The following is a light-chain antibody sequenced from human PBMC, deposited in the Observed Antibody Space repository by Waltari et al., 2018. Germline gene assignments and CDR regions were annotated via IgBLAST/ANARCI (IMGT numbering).Light chain of an antibody. CDR1: QRIGRY. CDR3: QQSYSTPFT. Sequence: DIQMTQSPSSLSASVGERVTITCRASQRIGRYLNWYQQKPGKAPNLLIYAASTLRSGVPSRFTGSGSGTDFTITISSLQPEDFATYYCQQSYSTPFTFGPGIKVDIK. CDR2: AAS. V-gene: IGKV1-39*01. J-gene: IGKJ3*01.